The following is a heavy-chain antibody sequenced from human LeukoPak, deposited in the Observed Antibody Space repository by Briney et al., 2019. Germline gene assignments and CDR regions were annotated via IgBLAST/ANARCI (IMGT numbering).Heavy chain of an antibody. J-gene: IGHJ6*03. Sequence: GASVKVSCKASGYTFTSYGISWVRQAPGQGLEWMGWISAYNGNTNYAQKLQGRVTMTTDTSTSTAYMELRSLRSDDTAVYYCARDGVLLWFGEFGGPLYMDVWGKGTTVTISS. CDR3: ARDGVLLWFGEFGGPLYMDV. CDR2: ISAYNGNT. CDR1: GYTFTSYG. V-gene: IGHV1-18*01. D-gene: IGHD3-10*01.